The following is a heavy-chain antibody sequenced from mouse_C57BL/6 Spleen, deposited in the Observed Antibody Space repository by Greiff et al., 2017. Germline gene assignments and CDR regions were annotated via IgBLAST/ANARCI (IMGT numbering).Heavy chain of an antibody. V-gene: IGHV1-61*01. D-gene: IGHD2-1*01. CDR3: ARKGNYVDYAMDY. CDR1: GYTFTSYW. J-gene: IGHJ4*01. CDR2: IYPSDSET. Sequence: QVQLQQPGAELVRPGSSVKLSCKASGYTFTSYWMDWVKQRPGQGLEWIGNIYPSDSETHYNQKFKDKATLTVDKSSSTAYMQLSSLTSEDSAVYYCARKGNYVDYAMDYWGQGTSVTVSS.